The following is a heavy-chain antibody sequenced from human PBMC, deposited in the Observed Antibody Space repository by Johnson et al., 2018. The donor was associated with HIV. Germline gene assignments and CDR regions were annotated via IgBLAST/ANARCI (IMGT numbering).Heavy chain of an antibody. V-gene: IGHV3-7*01. J-gene: IGHJ3*02. CDR3: ARAHLIFPKNAFDI. CDR2: IKQDGSEK. CDR1: GFTFSSYW. Sequence: VQLVESGGGVVQPGRSLRLSCAASGFTFSSYWMSWVRQAPGKGLEWVANIKQDGSEKYYVDSVKGRFTISRDNVNNSVFLLLNSLRVEDTAVYFCARAHLIFPKNAFDIWGQGTMVSVSS. D-gene: IGHD3-3*02.